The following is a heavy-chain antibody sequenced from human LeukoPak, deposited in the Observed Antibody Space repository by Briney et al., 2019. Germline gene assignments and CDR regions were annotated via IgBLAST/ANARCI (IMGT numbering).Heavy chain of an antibody. CDR1: GDSVSSNSAA. D-gene: IGHD3-22*01. Sequence: SQTLSLTCVISGDSVSSNSAAWNWIRQSPSRGLEWLGRTYYRSKWYSYSAVSVKSRIIINPDTSKNQFSLKLSSVTAADTAVYYCARVHRDSSGFFNVREKSNYFDYWGQGTLVTVSS. CDR3: ARVHRDSSGFFNVREKSNYFDY. J-gene: IGHJ4*02. CDR2: TYYRSKWYS. V-gene: IGHV6-1*01.